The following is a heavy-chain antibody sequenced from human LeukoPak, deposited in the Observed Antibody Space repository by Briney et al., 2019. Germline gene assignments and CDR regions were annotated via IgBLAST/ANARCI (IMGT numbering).Heavy chain of an antibody. CDR2: INPNSGGT. Sequence: GASVKVSCKASGYTFTGYYMHWVGQAPGQGLEWMGWINPNSGGTNYAQKFQGRVTMTRDTSISTAYMELSRLRSDVTAVFYCAKDISPNDNSWSGTDYWGQGTLVTVSS. CDR3: AKDISPNDNSWSGTDY. V-gene: IGHV1-2*02. CDR1: GYTFTGYY. J-gene: IGHJ4*02. D-gene: IGHD6-13*01.